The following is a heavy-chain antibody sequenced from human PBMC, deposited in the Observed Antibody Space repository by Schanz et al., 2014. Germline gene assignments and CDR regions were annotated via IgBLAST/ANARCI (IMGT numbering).Heavy chain of an antibody. Sequence: EVQLVESGGDLVQPGGSLRLSCAASGFSFSSYAMSWVRQAPGKGLEWVSAISGSGGSTYYADSVRGRFTISRDNAENTLFLQMNSLRAEDTAVYYCARKVVATIGGYYDNWGQGTLVIGSS. J-gene: IGHJ4*02. CDR2: ISGSGGST. CDR1: GFSFSSYA. V-gene: IGHV3-23*04. D-gene: IGHD5-12*01. CDR3: ARKVVATIGGYYDN.